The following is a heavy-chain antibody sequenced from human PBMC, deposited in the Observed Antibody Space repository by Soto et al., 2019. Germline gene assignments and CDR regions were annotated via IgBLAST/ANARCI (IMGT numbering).Heavy chain of an antibody. J-gene: IGHJ4*02. CDR2: IYHSGST. V-gene: IGHV4-4*02. Sequence: SETLSLTCAVSGGSISSSNWWSWVRQPPGKGLEWIGEIYHSGSTNYNPSLKSRVTISVDKSKNQFSLKLSSVTAADTAVYYCARDQAGHCSGGSCYDGGFDYWGQGTLVTVSS. CDR3: ARDQAGHCSGGSCYDGGFDY. D-gene: IGHD2-15*01. CDR1: GGSISSSNW.